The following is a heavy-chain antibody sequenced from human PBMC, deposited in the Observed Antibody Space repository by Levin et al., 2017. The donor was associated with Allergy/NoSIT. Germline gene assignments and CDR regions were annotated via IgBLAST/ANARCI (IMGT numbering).Heavy chain of an antibody. CDR2: IWSDGITK. V-gene: IGHV3-33*01. CDR3: ARSLFGGDYLDY. Sequence: PGGSLRLSCAASGFTFSTCGMHWVRQAPGKGLEWVAVIWSDGITKYYGDSVKGRFIISRDNSQNTLFLQLNSLRAEDTAVYYCARSLFGGDYLDYWGQGTLVTVSS. D-gene: IGHD3-10*01. J-gene: IGHJ4*02. CDR1: GFTFSTCG.